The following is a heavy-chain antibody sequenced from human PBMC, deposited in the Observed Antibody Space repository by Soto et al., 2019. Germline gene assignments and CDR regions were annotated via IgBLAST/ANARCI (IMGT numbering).Heavy chain of an antibody. D-gene: IGHD6-13*01. J-gene: IGHJ1*01. CDR3: ARDPLGAAGSEYFQH. CDR1: GGTFSSYA. Sequence: QVQLVQSGAEVKKPGSSVKVSCKASGGTFSSYAISWVRQAPGQGLEWMGGIIPIFGTANYAQKFQGRVTITADESTSTAYMELSSLSSEDTAVYYCARDPLGAAGSEYFQHWGQGTLVTVSS. V-gene: IGHV1-69*12. CDR2: IIPIFGTA.